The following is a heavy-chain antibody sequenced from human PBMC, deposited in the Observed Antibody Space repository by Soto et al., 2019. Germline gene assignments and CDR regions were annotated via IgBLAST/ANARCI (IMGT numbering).Heavy chain of an antibody. CDR2: ISTYNGDT. V-gene: IGHV1-18*01. CDR1: GYTFSTSG. CDR3: ARAGAAPYYYYSMDV. Sequence: EASVKVSCKASGYTFSTSGMSWLRQAPGQGLEWMGWISTYNGDTNDAPKFQDRVTMTSDTSTSTVYMELRSLRSDDTAVYYCARAGAAPYYYYSMDVWGQGTRVTVSS. D-gene: IGHD2-15*01. J-gene: IGHJ6*02.